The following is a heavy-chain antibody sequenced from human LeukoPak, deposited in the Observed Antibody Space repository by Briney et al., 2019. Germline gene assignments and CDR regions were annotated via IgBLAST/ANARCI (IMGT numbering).Heavy chain of an antibody. D-gene: IGHD6-19*01. J-gene: IGHJ4*02. CDR2: ISSRGDST. V-gene: IGHV3-23*01. Sequence: PGGSLRLSCAPSGFIFSNYAMSWVRQVPGRGLEWVSTISSRGDSTYVADSVKGRFTISRDNSKSSLYLQMNTVRAEDTAVYYCVKGPRPDITVAHTVENWGQGTLVTVSS. CDR3: VKGPRPDITVAHTVEN. CDR1: GFIFSNYA.